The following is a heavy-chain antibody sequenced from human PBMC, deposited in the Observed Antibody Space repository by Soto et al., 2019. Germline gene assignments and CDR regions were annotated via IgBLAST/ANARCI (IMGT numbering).Heavy chain of an antibody. CDR2: INAYNGNT. Sequence: QVQLVQSGAEVKKPGASVKVSCXXXXXXFTSYXIIWXXQAPGQGLEWMGWINAYNGNTNYAQKLQGRVTMTTDTSTSTAYMELRSLRSDXXXXXXXXXXXPPFXXWGQGTLVTVSS. CDR1: XXXFTSYX. CDR3: XXXXPPFXX. J-gene: IGHJ5*02. V-gene: IGHV1-18*01.